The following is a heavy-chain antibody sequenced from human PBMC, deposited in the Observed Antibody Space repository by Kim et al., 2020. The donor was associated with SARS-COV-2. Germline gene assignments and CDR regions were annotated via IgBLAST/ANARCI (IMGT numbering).Heavy chain of an antibody. CDR3: AREWMESSSSY. D-gene: IGHD6-6*01. V-gene: IGHV3-30-3*01. Sequence: GGSLRLSCAASGFTFSSYAMHWVRQAPGKGLEWVAVISYDGSNKYYADSVKGRFTISRDNSKNTLYLQMNSLRAEDTAVYYCAREWMESSSSYWGQGTLVTVSS. CDR2: ISYDGSNK. CDR1: GFTFSSYA. J-gene: IGHJ4*02.